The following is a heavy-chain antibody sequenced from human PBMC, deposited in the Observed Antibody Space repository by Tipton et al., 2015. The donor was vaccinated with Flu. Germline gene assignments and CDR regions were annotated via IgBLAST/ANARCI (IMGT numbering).Heavy chain of an antibody. J-gene: IGHJ3*02. D-gene: IGHD4-17*01. Sequence: TLSLTCSVYGGSFSGYYWTWIRQSPGKGLEWIGEINHSGSTHYNSSLKSRVTISIDRSRNQFSLRLSSVTAADTAMYYCARGDYGDYDHEADGFDIWGQGTLVTVSA. V-gene: IGHV4-34*01. CDR2: INHSGST. CDR3: ARGDYGDYDHEADGFDI. CDR1: GGSFSGYY.